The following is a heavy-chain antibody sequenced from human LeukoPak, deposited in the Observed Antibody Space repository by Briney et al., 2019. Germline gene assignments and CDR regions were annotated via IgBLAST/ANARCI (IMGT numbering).Heavy chain of an antibody. V-gene: IGHV4-59*01. CDR3: ATGAVA. J-gene: IGHJ4*02. CDR2: IYNSGST. CDR1: GGSISSNY. D-gene: IGHD5-12*01. Sequence: PSETLSLTCTVSGGSISSNYWSWIRYPPGKGLEWIGYIYNSGSTNYNPSLKSRVTISVDTSKNQFSLKLSSVTAADTAVYYCATGAVAWGQGTLVTVSS.